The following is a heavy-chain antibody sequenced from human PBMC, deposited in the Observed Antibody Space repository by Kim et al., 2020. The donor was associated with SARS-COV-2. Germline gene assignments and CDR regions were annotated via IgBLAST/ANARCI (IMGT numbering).Heavy chain of an antibody. CDR1: GGSIGSNNYY. V-gene: IGHV4-39*02. J-gene: IGHJ3*02. CDR3: ARPVRGARHDAFDI. D-gene: IGHD3-10*02. CDR2: VHDSGVT. Sequence: SETLSLTCTVSGGSIGSNNYYWGRIRQPPGKTLEWIGSVHDSGVTDYSPSLKSRVTISLDTPNNHFSLKLTSVTAADTAVYYCARPVRGARHDAFDIWG.